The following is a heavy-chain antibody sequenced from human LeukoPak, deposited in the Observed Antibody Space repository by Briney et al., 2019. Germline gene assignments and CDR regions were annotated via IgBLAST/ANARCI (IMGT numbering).Heavy chain of an antibody. CDR3: ARDMEGYCSGGSCYMYL. CDR2: IWYDGSNK. CDR1: GFTFSSYG. J-gene: IGHJ5*02. V-gene: IGHV3-33*01. Sequence: PGGSLRLSCAASGFTFSSYGMHWVRQAPGKGLEWVAVIWYDGSNKYYADSVKGRFTISRDNSKNTLYLQMNSLRAEDTAVYYCARDMEGYCSGGSCYMYLWGQGTLVTVSS. D-gene: IGHD2-15*01.